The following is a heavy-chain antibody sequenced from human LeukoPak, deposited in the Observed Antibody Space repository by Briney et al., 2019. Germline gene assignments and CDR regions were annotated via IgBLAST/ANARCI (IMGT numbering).Heavy chain of an antibody. Sequence: GGSLRLSCAASGFTFSDYYMSWLRQAPGKGLEWVSYISSSVSNIYYADSVKGRFTISRDNAKNSLYLQMNSLRAEDTALYYCARVGYYDILTGYYGEYYYMDVWGKGTTVTVSS. J-gene: IGHJ6*03. V-gene: IGHV3-11*04. CDR2: ISSSVSNI. CDR3: ARVGYYDILTGYYGEYYYMDV. CDR1: GFTFSDYY. D-gene: IGHD3-9*01.